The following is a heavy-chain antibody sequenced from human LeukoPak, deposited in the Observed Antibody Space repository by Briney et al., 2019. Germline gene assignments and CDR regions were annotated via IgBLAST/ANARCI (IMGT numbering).Heavy chain of an antibody. CDR3: AGGSYCSGGSCYLTPYYYMDV. Sequence: SQTLSLTCTVSGGSISSGSYYWSWIRQPAGKGLEWIGRIYTSGSTNYNPSLKSRVTISVDTSKNQFSLKLSSVTAADTAVYYCAGGSYCSGGSCYLTPYYYMDVWGKGTTVTVSS. J-gene: IGHJ6*03. V-gene: IGHV4-61*02. D-gene: IGHD2-15*01. CDR1: GGSISSGSYY. CDR2: IYTSGST.